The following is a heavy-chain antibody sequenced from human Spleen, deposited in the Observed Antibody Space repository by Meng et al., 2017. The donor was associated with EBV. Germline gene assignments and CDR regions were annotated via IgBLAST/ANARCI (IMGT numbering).Heavy chain of an antibody. V-gene: IGHV1-3*04. J-gene: IGHJ4*02. Sequence: QVQVVQSGAEVKKPGASVKVSCKASGYTFTSYAIHWVRQAPGQRLEWMGWINTGTGDTNYAQKFQGRVDFTRDTSTSTVYMELSSLRSDDTAVYYCAREAQSSISIGGPGYWGQGTLVTVSS. CDR2: INTGTGDT. D-gene: IGHD2-15*01. CDR1: GYTFTSYA. CDR3: AREAQSSISIGGPGY.